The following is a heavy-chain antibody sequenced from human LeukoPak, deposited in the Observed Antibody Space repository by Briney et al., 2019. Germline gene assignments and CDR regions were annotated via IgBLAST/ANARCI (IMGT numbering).Heavy chain of an antibody. Sequence: GGSLRLSCAASGFTFSSYGMHWVRQAPGKGLEWVAVIWYDGSNKYYADSVKGRFTISRDNSKNTLYLQMNSLRAEDTAVYYCARVSSYVVWGSYGAGGVDYWGQETLVTVSS. CDR2: IWYDGSNK. CDR1: GFTFSSYG. J-gene: IGHJ4*02. D-gene: IGHD3-16*01. CDR3: ARVSSYVVWGSYGAGGVDY. V-gene: IGHV3-33*01.